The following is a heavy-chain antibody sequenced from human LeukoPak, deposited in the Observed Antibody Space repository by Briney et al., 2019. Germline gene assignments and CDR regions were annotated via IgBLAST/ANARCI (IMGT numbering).Heavy chain of an antibody. V-gene: IGHV3-30*04. CDR2: ISYDGSNK. CDR3: ARITMIVVGGAFDI. Sequence: PGRSLRLSCAASGFTFSSYAMHWVRQAPGKGLEWVAVISYDGSNKYYADSVKGRFTISRDNSKNTLYLQMNSLRAEDTAVYYCARITMIVVGGAFDIWGQGTMVTVSS. J-gene: IGHJ3*02. CDR1: GFTFSSYA. D-gene: IGHD3-22*01.